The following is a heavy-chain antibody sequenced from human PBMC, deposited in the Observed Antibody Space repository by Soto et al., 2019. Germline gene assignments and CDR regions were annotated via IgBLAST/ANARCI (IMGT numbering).Heavy chain of an antibody. V-gene: IGHV1-18*04. J-gene: IGHJ5*02. Sequence: QIQLVQSAAEVKKPGASVKVSCKTSGYTFVSYGISWVRQAPGQGLEWMGWISPYNGNTNFAQRFRGRVTLTPDTSPDIVSMDLGSLKSDDTAVYYCASDQKFFDSSVYYDHWGQGTLMTVSS. CDR3: ASDQKFFDSSVYYDH. CDR1: GYTFVSYG. D-gene: IGHD3-22*01. CDR2: ISPYNGNT.